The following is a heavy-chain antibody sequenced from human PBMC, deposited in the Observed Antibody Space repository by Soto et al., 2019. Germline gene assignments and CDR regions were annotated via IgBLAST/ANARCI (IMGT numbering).Heavy chain of an antibody. Sequence: QAHLMQSGAEVKKPGSSVKVSCKASGGTFSGYAISWVRQRPGRGLEWMGGIIPIFGITTYAEKFQGRITLAADESTGTAFMELRSLISEDTAVYYCARDPRSITGTPSSEDLQFWGPGTLVSVSS. J-gene: IGHJ1*01. D-gene: IGHD1-20*01. V-gene: IGHV1-69*01. CDR3: ARDPRSITGTPSSEDLQF. CDR1: GGTFSGYA. CDR2: IIPIFGIT.